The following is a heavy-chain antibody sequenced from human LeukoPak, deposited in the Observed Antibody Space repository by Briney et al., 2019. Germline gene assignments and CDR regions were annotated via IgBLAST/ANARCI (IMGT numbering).Heavy chain of an antibody. Sequence: GGSLRLSCAASGFSFSDYYMSWIRQAPGKGLEWVSSISRSISHYADSVRGRFTISRDNAKSSLYLQMNSLRAEDTAVYYCARDSQAFDIWGQGTVVTVSS. CDR1: GFSFSDYY. CDR3: ARDSQAFDI. CDR2: ISRSIS. V-gene: IGHV3-11*05. J-gene: IGHJ3*02.